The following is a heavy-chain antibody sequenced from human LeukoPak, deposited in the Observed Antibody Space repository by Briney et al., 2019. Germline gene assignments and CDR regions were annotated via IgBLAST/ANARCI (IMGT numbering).Heavy chain of an antibody. CDR3: ARDKYSTTYSYSDY. D-gene: IGHD2-2*01. CDR1: GYSISSGYY. V-gene: IGHV4-38-2*02. J-gene: IGHJ4*02. Sequence: SETLSLTCTVSGYSISSGYYWGWIRQPPGKGLEWIGNIYPRGNTYYNPSLKSRVTISLDTSKNRFSLKLISVTAADTAVYYCARDKYSTTYSYSDYWGLGTLVTVSS. CDR2: IYPRGNT.